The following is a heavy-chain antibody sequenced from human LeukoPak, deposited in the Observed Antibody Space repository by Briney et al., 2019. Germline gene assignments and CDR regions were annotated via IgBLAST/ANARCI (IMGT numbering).Heavy chain of an antibody. CDR1: GYSFTSYG. Sequence: ASVKVSCKASGYSFTSYGISWVRQAPGQGLEWMGWISAYNGNTNYAQKPQGRVTMTTDTSTSTAYMELRSLRSDDTAVYYCARGSSGWPPQGYWGQGTLVTVSS. J-gene: IGHJ4*02. V-gene: IGHV1-18*04. CDR2: ISAYNGNT. CDR3: ARGSSGWPPQGY. D-gene: IGHD6-19*01.